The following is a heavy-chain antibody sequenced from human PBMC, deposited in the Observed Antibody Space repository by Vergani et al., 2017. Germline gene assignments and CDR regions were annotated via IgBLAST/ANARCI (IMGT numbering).Heavy chain of an antibody. CDR1: GGSFSGYY. Sequence: QVQLQQWGAGLLKPSETLSLTCAVYGGSFSGYYWSWIRQPPGKGLGWIGEINHSGSTNYNPSLKSRVTISVDTSKNQFSLKLSSVTAADTAVYYCARGSAIIAAAITRGDRGEPVWGKGTTVTVSS. D-gene: IGHD6-13*01. CDR3: ARGSAIIAAAITRGDRGEPV. V-gene: IGHV4-34*01. CDR2: INHSGST. J-gene: IGHJ6*04.